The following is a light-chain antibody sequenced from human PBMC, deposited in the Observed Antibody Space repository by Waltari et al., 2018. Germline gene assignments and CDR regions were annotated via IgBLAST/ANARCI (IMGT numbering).Light chain of an antibody. CDR1: QSVSSN. CDR2: GAS. J-gene: IGKJ1*01. V-gene: IGKV3-15*01. Sequence: EIVMTQSPANLSVSPGERATLPCRASQSVSSNLAWYQQKPGQAPRLLIYGASTRATGIPARFSGSGSGTEFTLTISSLQSEDFAVYYCQQYNNWPPWTFGQGTKVEIK. CDR3: QQYNNWPPWT.